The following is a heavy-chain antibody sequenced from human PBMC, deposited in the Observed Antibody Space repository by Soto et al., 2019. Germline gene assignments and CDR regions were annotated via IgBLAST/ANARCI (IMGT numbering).Heavy chain of an antibody. CDR2: ISSSSSYI. V-gene: IGHV3-21*01. CDR1: GFTFSSYS. CDR3: ARATDDFFWSGYFAY. Sequence: EVQLVESGGGLVKPGGSLRLSCAASGFTFSSYSMNWVRQAPGKGLEWVSSISSSSSYIYYADSVKGRFTISRDNAKNSLYLQMNSLRAEDTAVYYCARATDDFFWSGYFAYWGQGTLVTVSS. D-gene: IGHD3-3*01. J-gene: IGHJ4*02.